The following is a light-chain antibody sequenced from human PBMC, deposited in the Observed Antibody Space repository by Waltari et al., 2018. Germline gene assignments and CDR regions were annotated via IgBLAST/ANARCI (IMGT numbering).Light chain of an antibody. V-gene: IGKV1-9*01. CDR3: QQHNSNPLT. J-gene: IGKJ4*01. CDR1: QGISSY. Sequence: DIQMTQSPSSLSASVGDRVTITCRASQGISSYLAWYQQKPGKAPKLPIYKASTLQSGVPSRFSGSGSGTDFTLTISSLQPEDFATYYCQQHNSNPLTFGGGTKVEIK. CDR2: KAS.